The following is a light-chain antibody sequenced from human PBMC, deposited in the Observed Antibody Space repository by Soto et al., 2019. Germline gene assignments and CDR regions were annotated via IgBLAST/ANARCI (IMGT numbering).Light chain of an antibody. Sequence: DIQMTQSPSAMSASVGDRVTITCRASQNSGSSLAWFQQKPGKVPKRLIHTTSTLESGVPSRFSGSGSVTEFTRTISSLQPEDFATYYCLQHDSYPRTFGPGTKVDIK. CDR3: LQHDSYPRT. V-gene: IGKV1-17*03. CDR1: QNSGSS. J-gene: IGKJ3*01. CDR2: TTS.